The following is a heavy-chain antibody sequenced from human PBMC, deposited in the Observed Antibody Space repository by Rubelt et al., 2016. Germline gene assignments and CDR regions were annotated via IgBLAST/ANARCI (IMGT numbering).Heavy chain of an antibody. CDR1: GFSLSSSGVG. V-gene: IGHV2-5*02. D-gene: IGHD3/OR15-3a*01. CDR3: ARILGGPSPRTGYYSGHNWFDT. J-gene: IGHJ5*02. CDR2: VYWDDDK. Sequence: QITLKESGPTLVRPTQTLTLTCTFSGFSLSSSGVGVGWIRQPPGKAPEWLALVYWDDDKRFTPSLKSRLTITQETSTKKVVLAMTNMGPLDTATYYCARILGGPSPRTGYYSGHNWFDTWGRGTLGTVSS.